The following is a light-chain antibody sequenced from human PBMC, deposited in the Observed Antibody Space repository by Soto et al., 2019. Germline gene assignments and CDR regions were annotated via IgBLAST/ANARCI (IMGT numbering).Light chain of an antibody. CDR2: DVS. V-gene: IGLV2-14*01. CDR3: SSHTSSSTSYV. CDR1: SSDVGGYNY. J-gene: IGLJ1*01. Sequence: QSALTQPASVSGSPGQSITISCTGTSSDVGGYNYVSWYQQHPGKAPKLMIYDVSNRPSGVSNRFSGSKSANTASLTISGLQAEDEADYYCSSHTSSSTSYVFRTGTKLTVL.